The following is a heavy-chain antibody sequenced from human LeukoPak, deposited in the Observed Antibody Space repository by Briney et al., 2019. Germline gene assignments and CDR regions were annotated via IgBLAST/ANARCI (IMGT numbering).Heavy chain of an antibody. J-gene: IGHJ4*02. CDR1: GGSISSSSYY. CDR3: ARDFHGRFPYFDY. CDR2: IYYSGST. V-gene: IGHV4-61*01. Sequence: SETLSLTCTASGGSISSSSYYWGWIRQPPRKGLEWIGYIYYSGSTNYNPSLKSRVTISVDTSKNQFSLKLSSVTAADTAVYYCARDFHGRFPYFDYWGQGTLVTVSS. D-gene: IGHD3-3*01.